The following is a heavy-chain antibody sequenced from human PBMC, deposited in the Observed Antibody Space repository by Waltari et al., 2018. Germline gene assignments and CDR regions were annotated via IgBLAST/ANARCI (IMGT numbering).Heavy chain of an antibody. CDR3: ARQDPKYQYAMAV. Sequence: EVQLVPSGAEVKQPGESLKISCQDSGYNFSPNWIGWVSQMPGRGLGWMGIIYPDDPEIRYSPSFQGQVTISADRSINTAYLEWRSLKASDTALYFCARQDPKYQYAMAVWGQGTSVTVS. J-gene: IGHJ6*02. CDR1: GYNFSPNW. D-gene: IGHD2-2*01. V-gene: IGHV5-51*01. CDR2: IYPDDPEI.